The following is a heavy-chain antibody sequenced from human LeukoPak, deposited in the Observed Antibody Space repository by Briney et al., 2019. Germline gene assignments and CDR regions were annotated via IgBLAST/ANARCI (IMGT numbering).Heavy chain of an antibody. CDR2: MSFDDGSNI. CDR1: GFTFSSYA. Sequence: LSGGSLRLSCAASGFTFSSYAMNWVRQAPGKGLEWVAVMSFDDGSNIYYADTVKGRFTISRDNSKNTLYLQMNSLRGEDTAVYYCAKAKGTSSGYDFFFDYWGQGTLVTVSS. CDR3: AKAKGTSSGYDFFFDY. J-gene: IGHJ4*02. V-gene: IGHV3-30*18. D-gene: IGHD5-12*01.